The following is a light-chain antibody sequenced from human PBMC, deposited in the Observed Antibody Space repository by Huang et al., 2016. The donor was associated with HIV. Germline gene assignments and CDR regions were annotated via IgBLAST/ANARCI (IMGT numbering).Light chain of an antibody. CDR3: QQYSSWPS. CDR2: CAS. CDR1: QSVNYK. J-gene: IGKJ1*01. Sequence: EILMTQSPTTLSVYSGDRVTLSCRASQSVNYKLAWYQHKPGQPPRLLIHCASTRATGVPPRFSGSGSGTNFTLTITSLTAEDFAVYFCQQYSSWPSFGQGTKV. V-gene: IGKV3-15*01.